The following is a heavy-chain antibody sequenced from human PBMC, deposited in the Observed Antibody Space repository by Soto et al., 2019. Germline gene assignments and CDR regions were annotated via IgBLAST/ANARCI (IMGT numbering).Heavy chain of an antibody. CDR1: GGSVSSGSYY. J-gene: IGHJ5*01. V-gene: IGHV4-61*01. D-gene: IGHD3-9*01. CDR2: IYYSGTT. CDR3: ARERTVYFTFFDY. Sequence: PSETLSLMPTVSGGSVSSGSYYWSWIRQPPGKGLEWIGYIYYSGTTHYNPSLKSRVTISVDTSKKQFSLKLTSVTAADTAVYYCARERTVYFTFFDYCGDVTLFTVS.